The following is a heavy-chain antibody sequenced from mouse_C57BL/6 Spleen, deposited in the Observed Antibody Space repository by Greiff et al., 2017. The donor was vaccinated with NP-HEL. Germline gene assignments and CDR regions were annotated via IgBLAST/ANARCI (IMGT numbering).Heavy chain of an antibody. D-gene: IGHD4-1*01. CDR1: GYSITSGYY. V-gene: IGHV3-6*01. CDR3: ARETNWDVRWYFDV. Sequence: EVKLMESGPGLVKPSQSLSLTCSVTGYSITSGYYWNWIRQFPGNKLEWMGYISYDGSNNYNPSLKNRISITRDTSKNQFFLKLNSVTTEDTATYYCARETNWDVRWYFDVWGTGTTVTVSS. J-gene: IGHJ1*03. CDR2: ISYDGSN.